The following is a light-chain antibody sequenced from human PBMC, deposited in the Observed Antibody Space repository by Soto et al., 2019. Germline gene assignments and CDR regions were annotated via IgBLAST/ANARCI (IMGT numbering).Light chain of an antibody. Sequence: QSARTQPASVSGSPGQSITSSCTGTSSDVGSYNLVSWYQQHPGKAPKLLIYEGSKRPSGVSNRFSGSKSGSTASLTVSGLQAEDEADYYCSSYAGDTTSDVVFGGATKLTVL. J-gene: IGLJ2*01. CDR2: EGS. V-gene: IGLV2-23*01. CDR3: SSYAGDTTSDVV. CDR1: SSDVGSYNL.